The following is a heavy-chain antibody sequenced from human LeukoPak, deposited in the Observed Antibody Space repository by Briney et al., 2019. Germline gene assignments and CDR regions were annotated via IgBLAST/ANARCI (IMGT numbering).Heavy chain of an antibody. D-gene: IGHD6-13*01. J-gene: IGHJ5*02. CDR2: ISAYNGNT. V-gene: IGHV1-18*01. CDR1: GYTFTSYG. CDR3: ARQMARSIAAAGHRWFDP. Sequence: GASVKVSCKASGYTFTSYGISWVRQAPGQGLEWMGRISAYNGNTNYAQKLQGRVTMTTDTSTSTAYMELRSLRSDDTAVYYCARQMARSIAAAGHRWFDPWGQGTLVTVSS.